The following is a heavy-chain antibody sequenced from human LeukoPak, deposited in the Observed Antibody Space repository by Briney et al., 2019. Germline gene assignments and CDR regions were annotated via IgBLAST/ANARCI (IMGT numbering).Heavy chain of an antibody. Sequence: GASVKVSCKASGYTFTSYYMHWVRQAPRQGLEWMGIINPSGGNTSYAQKFQGRVTITADKSTSTAYMELSSLRSEDTAVYYCARDRDYDISAARYGMDVWGQGTTVTVSS. CDR2: INPSGGNT. CDR1: GYTFTSYY. V-gene: IGHV1-46*01. CDR3: ARDRDYDISAARYGMDV. D-gene: IGHD3-9*01. J-gene: IGHJ6*02.